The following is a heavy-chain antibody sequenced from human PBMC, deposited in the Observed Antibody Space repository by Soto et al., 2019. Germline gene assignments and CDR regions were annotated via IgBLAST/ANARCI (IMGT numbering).Heavy chain of an antibody. CDR3: VRGKRGPWYFDV. CDR1: GGSINTAGDY. V-gene: IGHV4-31*03. J-gene: IGHJ2*01. Sequence: QVQLLESGPGLLRPSQTLSLTCTVSGGSINTAGDYWNWMRQRPGEGLEWIGSIHSSGAIYYTPPLKGRVKVSADTSKNQFSLSLDSMTPADTAVYYCVRGKRGPWYFDVWGRGTLVAVSS. CDR2: IHSSGAI.